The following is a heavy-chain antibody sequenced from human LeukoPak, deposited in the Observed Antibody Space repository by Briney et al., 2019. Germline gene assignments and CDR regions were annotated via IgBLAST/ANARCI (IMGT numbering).Heavy chain of an antibody. CDR3: ARDLRAKRYFYDSSGSSAY. J-gene: IGHJ4*02. CDR1: GFTFRAYG. D-gene: IGHD3-22*01. CDR2: LQYDGSNK. Sequence: GGSLRLSCAASGFTFRAYGMHWARQAPGKGLEWVAYLQYDGSNKQYADSVKGRFIISKDNAKNLLYLEMNNLRAEDTAVYYCARDLRAKRYFYDSSGSSAYWGRGTLVTVSS. V-gene: IGHV3-30*02.